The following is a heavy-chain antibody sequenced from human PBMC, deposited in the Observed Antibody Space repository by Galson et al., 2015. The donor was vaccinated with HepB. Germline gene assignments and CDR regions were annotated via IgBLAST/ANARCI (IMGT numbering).Heavy chain of an antibody. D-gene: IGHD3-10*01. CDR3: AKEGSPYYYYYGMDV. Sequence: SLRLSCAASGFIFSNYGIHWVRQAPGKGLEWVAFISYGGSDKYYADSVKGRFTISRDNSDNTLYLQMKSLRSEDAAVYYCAKEGSPYYYYYGMDVWGQGTTATVSS. CDR1: GFIFSNYG. J-gene: IGHJ6*02. V-gene: IGHV3-30*18. CDR2: ISYGGSDK.